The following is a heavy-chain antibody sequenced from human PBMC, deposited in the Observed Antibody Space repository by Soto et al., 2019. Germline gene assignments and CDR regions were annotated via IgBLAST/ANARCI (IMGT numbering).Heavy chain of an antibody. CDR3: TRHATATRDY. J-gene: IGHJ4*02. CDR1: GFTFSGSA. Sequence: GGSLRLSCAASGFTFSGSAMHWVRQASGKGLEWVGRIRSKANSYATAYAASVKGRFTISRDDSKNTAYLQMNSLKTEDTAVYYCTRHATATRDYWGQGTLVTVSS. CDR2: IRSKANSYAT. V-gene: IGHV3-73*01. D-gene: IGHD5-18*01.